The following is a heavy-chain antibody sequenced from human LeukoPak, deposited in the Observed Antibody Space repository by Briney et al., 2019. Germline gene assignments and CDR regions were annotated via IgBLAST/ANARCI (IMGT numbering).Heavy chain of an antibody. D-gene: IGHD6-13*01. V-gene: IGHV4-38-2*02. Sequence: SETLSLTCTVSGYSITTTYYWSWIRQSPRKGLEWIGGIYHSGTTYYNPSLKSRVTMSVETSQNQFSLKVRSVTAADTAVYYCARAPITAGGNFDLWGRGTLVTVSS. CDR3: ARAPITAGGNFDL. J-gene: IGHJ2*01. CDR2: IYHSGTT. CDR1: GYSITTTYY.